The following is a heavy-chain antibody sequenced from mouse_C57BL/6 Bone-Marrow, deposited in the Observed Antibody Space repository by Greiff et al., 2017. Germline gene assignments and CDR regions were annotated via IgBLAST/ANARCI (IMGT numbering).Heavy chain of an antibody. Sequence: QVQLQQSGAELVRPGASVTLSCKASGYTFTDYEMHWVKQRPVHGLEWIGAIDPGTGGTAYNQKFKGKAILTADKSSSTAYMELRSLTSEDSAVYYCARERGLGIPFAYWGQGTLVTVSA. CDR3: ARERGLGIPFAY. CDR2: IDPGTGGT. D-gene: IGHD3-3*01. V-gene: IGHV1-15*01. CDR1: GYTFTDYE. J-gene: IGHJ3*01.